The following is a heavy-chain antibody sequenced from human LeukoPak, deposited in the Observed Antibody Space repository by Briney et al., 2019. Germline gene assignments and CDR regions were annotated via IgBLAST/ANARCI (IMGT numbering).Heavy chain of an antibody. J-gene: IGHJ6*03. CDR3: AREYSSSSAYYYYYMDV. V-gene: IGHV4-61*02. CDR2: IYTSGST. CDR1: GGSISSGSYY. Sequence: PSETLSLTCTVSGGSISSGSYYWSWLRQPAGKGLEWIGRIYTSGSTNYNPSLKRRVTISVDTSKNQFSLKLSSVTAADTAVYYCAREYSSSSAYYYYYMDVWGKGTTVTVSS. D-gene: IGHD6-6*01.